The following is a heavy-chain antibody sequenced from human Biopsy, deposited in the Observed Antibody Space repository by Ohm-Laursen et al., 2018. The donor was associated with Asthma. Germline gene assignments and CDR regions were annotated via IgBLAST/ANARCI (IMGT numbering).Heavy chain of an antibody. CDR2: IRPGEVN. D-gene: IGHD3/OR15-3a*01. J-gene: IGHJ6*02. Sequence: SDTLSLTCTLHPETPRDYVYSWIRQPPGKGLEWIGEIRPGEVNTFNPSLKGRLTISMDPPNNQLSLRLTSVTDADSAVYYCATGPSWTGLEVWGQGTTVTVSS. V-gene: IGHV4-34*08. CDR1: PETPRDYV. CDR3: ATGPSWTGLEV.